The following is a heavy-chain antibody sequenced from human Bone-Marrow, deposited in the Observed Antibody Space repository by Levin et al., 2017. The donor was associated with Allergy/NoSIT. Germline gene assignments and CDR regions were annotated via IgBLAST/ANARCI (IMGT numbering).Heavy chain of an antibody. CDR3: ARHTRVSGWFYVDS. CDR1: GYSFSSNW. V-gene: IGHV5-51*01. J-gene: IGHJ4*02. Sequence: GGSLRLSCQGSGYSFSSNWIAWVRQRPGNGLEWMGIIYPDDSDPRYSPSFQGQVTMSADNSISTAYLQRRNLKTSDTAIFYCARHTRVSGWFYVDSWGQGTLVTVTS. D-gene: IGHD6-19*01. CDR2: IYPDDSDP.